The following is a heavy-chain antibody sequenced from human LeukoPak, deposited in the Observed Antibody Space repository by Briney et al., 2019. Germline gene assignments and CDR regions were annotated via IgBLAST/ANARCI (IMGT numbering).Heavy chain of an antibody. CDR2: ISWNGGSI. CDR1: GFTFDDYA. V-gene: IGHV3-9*01. J-gene: IGHJ4*02. CDR3: AKDSSSWPKNFDY. D-gene: IGHD6-13*01. Sequence: PGGSLRLSCAASGFTFDDYAMHWVRQAPGKGLEWVSGISWNGGSIGYADSVKGRFTISRDNAKNSLYLQMNSLRAEDTALYYCAKDSSSWPKNFDYWGQGTLVTVSS.